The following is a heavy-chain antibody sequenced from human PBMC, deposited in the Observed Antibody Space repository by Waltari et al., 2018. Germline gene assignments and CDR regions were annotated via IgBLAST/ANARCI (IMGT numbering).Heavy chain of an antibody. Sequence: QVQLQQSGPGLVKPSQTLSLTCAISGHSVPSTSAAWTWVRQSPSRGLEWLGRTYYRSKWYNDYAVSVKSRITINPDTSKNQFSLQLNSVTPEDTAVYYCARGGQYYDRWGQGTLVTVSS. CDR2: TYYRSKWYN. D-gene: IGHD3-9*01. CDR1: GHSVPSTSAA. V-gene: IGHV6-1*01. J-gene: IGHJ4*02. CDR3: ARGGQYYDR.